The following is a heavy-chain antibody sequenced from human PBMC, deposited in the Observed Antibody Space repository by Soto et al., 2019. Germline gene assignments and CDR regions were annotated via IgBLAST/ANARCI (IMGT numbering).Heavy chain of an antibody. CDR3: ARRDYGELDI. V-gene: IGHV5-51*01. Sequence: GGALKISCTGSGYSFTSYWVGWVRQMPGKGLEWMGIIYPGDSDTRYSPSFQGQVTISADKSISTAYLQWSSLKASDTAMYYCARRDYGELDIWGQGTMVTVSS. D-gene: IGHD4-17*01. CDR1: GYSFTSYW. J-gene: IGHJ3*02. CDR2: IYPGDSDT.